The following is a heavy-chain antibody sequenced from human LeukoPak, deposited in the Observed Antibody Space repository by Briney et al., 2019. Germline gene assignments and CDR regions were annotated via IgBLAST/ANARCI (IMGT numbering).Heavy chain of an antibody. CDR3: AKYGVDCSSTSCYPLYYMDV. CDR2: ISGGGGIT. V-gene: IGHV3-23*01. D-gene: IGHD2-2*01. CDR1: GFTFDSYA. Sequence: GGSLRLSCAASGFTFDSYAMTWVRQAPGKGLEWVSSISGGGGITNCADSVKGRFTISRDNSKYTLFLQMNSPRAEDTAVYYCAKYGVDCSSTSCYPLYYMDVWGKGTTVTVSS. J-gene: IGHJ6*03.